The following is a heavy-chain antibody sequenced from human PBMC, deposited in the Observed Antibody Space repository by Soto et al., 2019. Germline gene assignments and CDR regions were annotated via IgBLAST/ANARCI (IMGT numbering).Heavy chain of an antibody. CDR3: ARSSGIAAADHYYYYGMDV. CDR2: INPSGGST. D-gene: IGHD6-13*01. V-gene: IGHV1-46*01. CDR1: GYTFTSYY. J-gene: IGHJ6*02. Sequence: ASVKVSCKASGYTFTSYYMHWVRQAPGQGLEWMGIINPSGGSTSYAQKFQGRVTMTRDTSTSTVYMELSSLRSEDTAVYYCARSSGIAAADHYYYYGMDVPGQGTTVTVSS.